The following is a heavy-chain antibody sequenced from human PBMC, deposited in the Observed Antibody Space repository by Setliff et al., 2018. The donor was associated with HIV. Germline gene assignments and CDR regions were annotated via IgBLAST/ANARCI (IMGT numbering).Heavy chain of an antibody. CDR3: ARGGGSSSVGLDY. Sequence: SETLSLTCTVSGGSISSGSYFWNWIRQPAGKGLEWIGRIYSSGITNYNPSLKSRVTISVDTSKNQFSLKLSSVTAADTAVYYCARGGGSSSVGLDYWGQGTLVTVSS. D-gene: IGHD6-6*01. J-gene: IGHJ4*02. CDR1: GGSISSGSYF. V-gene: IGHV4-61*02. CDR2: IYSSGIT.